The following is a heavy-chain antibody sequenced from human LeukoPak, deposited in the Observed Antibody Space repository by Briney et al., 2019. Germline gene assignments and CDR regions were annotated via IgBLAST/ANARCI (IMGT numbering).Heavy chain of an antibody. CDR3: ARGLKYSGTYGWFDP. CDR2: IYSSGST. Sequence: KPSETLSLTCTVSDGSISSYHWSWIRQSAGKGLEWIGRIYSSGSTNYNPSLKSRVTMSVDTSKNQFSLKLSSVTAADTAVYYCARGLKYSGTYGWFDPWGQGTLVTVSS. V-gene: IGHV4-4*07. J-gene: IGHJ5*02. CDR1: DGSISSYH. D-gene: IGHD1-26*01.